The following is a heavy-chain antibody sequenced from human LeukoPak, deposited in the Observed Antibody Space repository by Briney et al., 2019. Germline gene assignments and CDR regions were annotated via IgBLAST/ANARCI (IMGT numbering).Heavy chain of an antibody. J-gene: IGHJ4*02. CDR3: ARERETALYYFDY. V-gene: IGHV1-46*01. D-gene: IGHD5-18*01. Sequence: ASVTVSCKASGYTFTNYQMHWVRQAPGQGLEWMGMISPSGGSTSYAQKFQARVTMTRDTSTSTVYMELSSLRSEDTAVYYCARERETALYYFDYWGQGTLVTVSS. CDR2: ISPSGGST. CDR1: GYTFTNYQ.